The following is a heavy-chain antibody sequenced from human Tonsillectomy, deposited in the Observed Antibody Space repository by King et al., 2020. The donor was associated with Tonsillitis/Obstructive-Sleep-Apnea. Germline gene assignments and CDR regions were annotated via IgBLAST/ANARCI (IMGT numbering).Heavy chain of an antibody. CDR1: GFTLSNYA. J-gene: IGHJ4*02. D-gene: IGHD4-17*01. CDR2: IWYDESVT. CDR3: ARASGGGDYVTLDY. V-gene: IGHV3-33*01. Sequence: QLVQSGGGVVQPGRSLRLSCAASGFTLSNYAMYWVGQAPGKGLEGVAFIWYDESVTYYADSVKGRFTISRDKSKNTLYLQMNSLRAEDTAVYHYARASGGGDYVTLDYWGQGTLVTVSS.